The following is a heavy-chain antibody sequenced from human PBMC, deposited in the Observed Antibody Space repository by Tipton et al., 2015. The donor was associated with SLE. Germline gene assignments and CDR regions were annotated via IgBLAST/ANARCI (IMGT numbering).Heavy chain of an antibody. Sequence: SLRLSCAASGLTFNTYAMSWIRQAPGKGLEWVAVISGSGGTTYYADSVKGRFTISRDNSRNTLFLQMDSLRAEDTVVYYCARELLWFGEKWGQGTLVTVSS. CDR1: GLTFNTYA. D-gene: IGHD3-10*01. J-gene: IGHJ4*02. CDR3: ARELLWFGEK. V-gene: IGHV3-23*01. CDR2: ISGSGGTT.